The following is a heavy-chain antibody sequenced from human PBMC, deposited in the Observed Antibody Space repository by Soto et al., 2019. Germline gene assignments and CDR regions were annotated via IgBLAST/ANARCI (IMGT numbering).Heavy chain of an antibody. CDR2: LHHTGSS. J-gene: IGHJ4*01. CDR1: SGSFGSGIW. CDR3: ARSQPYSSGYFDH. D-gene: IGHD6-19*01. V-gene: IGHV4-4*02. Sequence: SVTLSLTCTASSGSFGSGIWWSWVRQPPGKGLEWIGELHHTGSSNYNPSLMSRVTISGDTSKNQFSLRLTSLTAADTAVYYCARSQPYSSGYFDHWGQGTLVTVSS.